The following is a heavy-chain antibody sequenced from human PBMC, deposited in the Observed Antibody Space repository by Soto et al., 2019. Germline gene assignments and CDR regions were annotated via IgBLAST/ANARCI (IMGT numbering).Heavy chain of an antibody. CDR1: VFPFGANA. Sequence: EVQVLESGGGLVQPGGSLRLSCVVSVFPFGANAMSWVRQAPGKGLEWVSGLSNTGRRTSYADSVKGRFSISRDNAKNSMFLQMDSLRGEDTAVYYCVRGGSNYASWGQGTLVTVSS. J-gene: IGHJ5*02. D-gene: IGHD4-4*01. CDR3: VRGGSNYAS. V-gene: IGHV3-23*01. CDR2: LSNTGRRT.